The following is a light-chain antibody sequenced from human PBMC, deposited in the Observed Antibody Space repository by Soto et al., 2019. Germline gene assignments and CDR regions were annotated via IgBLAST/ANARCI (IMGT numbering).Light chain of an antibody. J-gene: IGLJ2*01. CDR1: SSDVGSYDL. V-gene: IGLV2-23*02. CDR2: EVS. Sequence: QSVLTQPASVSGSPGQSITISYTGTSSDVGSYDLVSWYQHHPGKAPKLLIYEVSRRPSGVSNRFSGSKSGDTASLTISGLQAEDEADYYCCSYAASTTLRVFGGGTKLTVL. CDR3: CSYAASTTLRV.